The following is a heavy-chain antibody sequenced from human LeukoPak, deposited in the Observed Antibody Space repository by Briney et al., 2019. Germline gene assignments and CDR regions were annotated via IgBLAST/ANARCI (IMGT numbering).Heavy chain of an antibody. CDR1: GFTFSSYA. Sequence: PGGSLRLSCAASGFTFSSYAMHWVRQAPGKGLEWVAVISYDGSNKYYADSVKGRFTISRDNSKNTLYLQMNSLRAEDTAVYYCASLYGSGSYYLYYWGQGTLVTVSS. D-gene: IGHD3-10*01. CDR2: ISYDGSNK. V-gene: IGHV3-30-3*01. J-gene: IGHJ4*02. CDR3: ASLYGSGSYYLYY.